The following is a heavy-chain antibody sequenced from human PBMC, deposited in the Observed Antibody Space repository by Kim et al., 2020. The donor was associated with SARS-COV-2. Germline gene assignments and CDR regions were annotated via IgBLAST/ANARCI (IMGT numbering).Heavy chain of an antibody. CDR3: ASVSDIHWYFDL. V-gene: IGHV1-69*13. Sequence: SVKVSCKASGGTFSSYAISWVRQAPGQGLEWMGGIIPIFGTANYAQKFQGRVTITADESTSTAYMELSSLRSEDTAVYYCASVSDIHWYFDLWGRGTLVTVSS. CDR1: GGTFSSYA. J-gene: IGHJ2*01. CDR2: IIPIFGTA. D-gene: IGHD2-8*01.